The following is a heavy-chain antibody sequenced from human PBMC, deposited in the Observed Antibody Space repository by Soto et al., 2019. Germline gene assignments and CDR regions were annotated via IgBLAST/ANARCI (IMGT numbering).Heavy chain of an antibody. V-gene: IGHV4-34*01. CDR1: GGSFSGYY. Sequence: QVQLQQWGAGLLKPSETLSLTCAVYGGSFSGYYWTWIRQPPGTGLEWIGEINHSGSTNYNPSLKSRVTISVDTSTNQFSLKLTSVTAAATAVYYCARDKITGLFDYWGQGTLVTVSS. J-gene: IGHJ4*02. CDR3: ARDKITGLFDY. D-gene: IGHD2-8*02. CDR2: INHSGST.